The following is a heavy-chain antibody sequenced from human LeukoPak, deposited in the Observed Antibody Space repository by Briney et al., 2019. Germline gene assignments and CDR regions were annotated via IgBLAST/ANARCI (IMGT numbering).Heavy chain of an antibody. V-gene: IGHV3-30*04. CDR3: AELGITMIGGV. CDR1: GFTFSKYA. D-gene: IGHD3-10*02. Sequence: GGSLRLSCAASGFTFSKYAMHWVRQAPGKGLEWVAVSSYDGSIEYYADSVKGRFTLSRDNAKNSLYLQMNSLRAEDTAVYYCAELGITMIGGVWGKGTTVTISS. CDR2: SSYDGSIE. J-gene: IGHJ6*04.